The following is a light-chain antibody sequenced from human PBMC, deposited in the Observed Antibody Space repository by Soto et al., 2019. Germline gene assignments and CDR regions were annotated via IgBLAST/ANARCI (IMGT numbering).Light chain of an antibody. V-gene: IGKV3-20*01. J-gene: IGKJ4*01. Sequence: EIVLTQSPGTLSLSPGERATLSCRASESVRDNYLAWYQQRSGQAPRLVIYGASSRASAVPARFSGSGSGADFTLTISRLEPEDFAVYYCQQYGSSPLTFGGGTKVEIK. CDR2: GAS. CDR1: ESVRDNY. CDR3: QQYGSSPLT.